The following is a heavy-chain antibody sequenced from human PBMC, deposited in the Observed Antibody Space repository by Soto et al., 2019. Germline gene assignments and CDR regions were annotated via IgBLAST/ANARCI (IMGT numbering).Heavy chain of an antibody. CDR3: ARTRGSSFFDF. CDR1: GGSISGADYY. CDR2: IFYSGTS. Sequence: SETLSLTCNVSGGSISGADYYWSWIRQHPGKGLEWIGYIFYSGTSYYNYNSSLKSRLFMSLDPSKNSFYLKLTSVTAADTAVYYCARTRGSSFFDFWGPGT. J-gene: IGHJ4*02. V-gene: IGHV4-31*03. D-gene: IGHD2-15*01.